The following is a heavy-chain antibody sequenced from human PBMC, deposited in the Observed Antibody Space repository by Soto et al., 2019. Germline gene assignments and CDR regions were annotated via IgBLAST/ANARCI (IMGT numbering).Heavy chain of an antibody. Sequence: PGESLKISCKGSGYSFTSYWISWVRQMPGKGLEWMGRIDPSDSYTNYSPSFQGHVTISADKSISTAYLQWSSLKASDTAMYCCARRRTDHDAFDIWGQGTMVTVSS. D-gene: IGHD1-1*01. CDR3: ARRRTDHDAFDI. V-gene: IGHV5-10-1*01. J-gene: IGHJ3*02. CDR1: GYSFTSYW. CDR2: IDPSDSYT.